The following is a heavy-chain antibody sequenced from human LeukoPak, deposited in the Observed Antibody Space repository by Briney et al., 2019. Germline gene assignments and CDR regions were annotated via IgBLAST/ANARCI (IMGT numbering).Heavy chain of an antibody. CDR1: GGSISSSNW. CDR2: IYHSGST. V-gene: IGHV4-4*02. J-gene: IGHJ4*02. Sequence: ASETLSLTCAVSGGSISSSNWGSWVRQPPGKGLEWIGEIYHSGSTNYNPSLKGRVTISVDKSKNQFSLKLSSVTAADAAVYYCVSEAVATDWGQGTLVTVSS. D-gene: IGHD6-19*01. CDR3: VSEAVATD.